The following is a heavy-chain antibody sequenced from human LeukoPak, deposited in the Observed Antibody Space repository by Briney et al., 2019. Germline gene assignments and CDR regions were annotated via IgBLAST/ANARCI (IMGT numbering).Heavy chain of an antibody. V-gene: IGHV1-69*13. CDR2: IIPIFGTA. D-gene: IGHD3-22*01. CDR1: GGTFSSYA. J-gene: IGHJ4*02. Sequence: SVKVSCKASGGTFSSYAISWVRQAPGQGLEWMGGIIPIFGTANYAQKFQGRVTITADESTSTAYMELSSLRSEDTAVYYRAYDSSGYYYRWGQGTLVTVSS. CDR3: AYDSSGYYYR.